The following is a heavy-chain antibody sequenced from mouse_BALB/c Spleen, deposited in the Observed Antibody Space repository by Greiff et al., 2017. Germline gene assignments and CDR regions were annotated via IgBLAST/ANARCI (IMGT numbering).Heavy chain of an antibody. J-gene: IGHJ2*01. CDR3: ARYGNYFDY. V-gene: IGHV2-2*02. D-gene: IGHD2-10*02. CDR2: IWSGGST. Sequence: VMLVESEPGLVQPSQSLSITCTVSGFSLTSYGVHWVRQSPGKGLEWLGVIWSGGSTDYNAAFISRLSISKDNSKSQVFFKMNSLQANDTAIYYCARYGNYFDYWGQGTTLTVSS. CDR1: GFSLTSYG.